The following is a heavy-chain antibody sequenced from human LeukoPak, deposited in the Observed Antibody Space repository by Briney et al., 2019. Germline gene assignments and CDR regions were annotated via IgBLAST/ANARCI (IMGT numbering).Heavy chain of an antibody. CDR3: AKDGGIVGATIFFDY. CDR1: GFTFSSSG. V-gene: IGHV3-30*18. J-gene: IGHJ4*02. D-gene: IGHD1-26*01. Sequence: GGSLRLSCAASGFTFSSSGMHWVRQAPGKGLEWVAVISYDGSNKYYADPVKGRFTISRDNSKNTLYLQMNSLRAEDTAVYYCAKDGGIVGATIFFDYWGQGTLVTVSS. CDR2: ISYDGSNK.